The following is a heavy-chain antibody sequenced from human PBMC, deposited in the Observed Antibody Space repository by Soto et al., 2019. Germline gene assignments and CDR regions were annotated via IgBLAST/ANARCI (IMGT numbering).Heavy chain of an antibody. J-gene: IGHJ6*02. V-gene: IGHV3-33*01. CDR1: GFTFSSYG. CDR3: ARDSQDIVVVVAAPKSYGMDV. CDR2: IWYDGSNK. Sequence: QVQLVESGGGVVQPGRSLRLSCAASGFTFSSYGMHWVRQAPGKGLEWVAVIWYDGSNKYYADSVKGRFTISRDNSKNTLYLQMNSLRAEDTAVYYCARDSQDIVVVVAAPKSYGMDVWGQGTTVTVSS. D-gene: IGHD2-15*01.